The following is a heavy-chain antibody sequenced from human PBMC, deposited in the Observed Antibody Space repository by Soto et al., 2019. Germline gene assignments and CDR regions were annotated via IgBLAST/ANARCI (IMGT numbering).Heavy chain of an antibody. Sequence: QVQLVESGGGVVQPGRSLRLSCAASGFTFSSYAMHWVRQAPGKGLEWVAVISYDGSNKYYADSVKGRFTISRDNSKNTVYLQMNSLRAENTAVYYCASELLNIVVVPAAILMRATDYYYGMDVWGQGTTVTVSS. J-gene: IGHJ6*02. CDR2: ISYDGSNK. V-gene: IGHV3-30-3*01. CDR1: GFTFSSYA. D-gene: IGHD2-2*02. CDR3: ASELLNIVVVPAAILMRATDYYYGMDV.